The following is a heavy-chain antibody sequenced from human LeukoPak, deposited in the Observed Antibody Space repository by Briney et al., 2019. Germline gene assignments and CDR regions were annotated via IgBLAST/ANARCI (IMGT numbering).Heavy chain of an antibody. D-gene: IGHD3-9*01. CDR1: GFTFSSYG. CDR2: ISYDGSNK. Sequence: GRSLRLCCAASGFTFSSYGMHWVRQAPGKGLEWVAVISYDGSNKYYADSVKGRFTISRDNSKNTLYLQMNSLRAEDTAVYYCAREYYDILTGLLGSLDYWGQGTLVTVSS. CDR3: AREYYDILTGLLGSLDY. J-gene: IGHJ4*02. V-gene: IGHV3-30*03.